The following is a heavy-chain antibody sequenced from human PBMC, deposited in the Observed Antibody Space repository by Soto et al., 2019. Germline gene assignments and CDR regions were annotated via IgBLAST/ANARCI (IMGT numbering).Heavy chain of an antibody. D-gene: IGHD4-17*01. V-gene: IGHV4-61*01. CDR2: IYYSGST. J-gene: IGHJ6*03. Sequence: SETLSLTCTVSGGSVSSGSYYWSWIRQPPGKGLECIGYIYYSGSTNYNPSLKSRVTISVDTSKNQFSLKLSSVTAADTAVYYCARGTYIGDYPFYYYYYYMDAWGKGTKVTVSS. CDR1: GGSVSSGSYY. CDR3: ARGTYIGDYPFYYYYYYMDA.